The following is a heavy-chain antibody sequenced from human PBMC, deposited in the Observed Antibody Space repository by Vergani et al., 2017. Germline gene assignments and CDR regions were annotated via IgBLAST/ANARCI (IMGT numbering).Heavy chain of an antibody. J-gene: IGHJ4*02. V-gene: IGHV3-21*01. CDR2: ISSSSSYI. CDR3: ARGLYSSGWRHHYYFDY. Sequence: EVQLVESGGGLVKPGGSLRLSCAASGFTFSSYSMNWVRQAPGKGLEWVSSISSSSSYIYYADSVKGRFTISRDNAKNSLYLQMNSLRAEDTAVYYCARGLYSSGWRHHYYFDYWGQGTLVTVSS. D-gene: IGHD6-19*01. CDR1: GFTFSSYS.